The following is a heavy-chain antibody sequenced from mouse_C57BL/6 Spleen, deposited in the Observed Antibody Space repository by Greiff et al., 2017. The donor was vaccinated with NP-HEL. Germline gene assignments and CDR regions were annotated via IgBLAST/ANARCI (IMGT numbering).Heavy chain of an antibody. Sequence: QVQLKESGPELVKPGASVKISCKASGYAFSSSWMNWVKQRPGKGLEWIGRIYPGDGDTNYNGKFKGKATLTADKSSSTAYMQLSSLTSEDSAVYFCARSDGYSAGYYFDYWGQGTTLTVSS. V-gene: IGHV1-82*01. D-gene: IGHD2-3*01. CDR2: IYPGDGDT. CDR3: ARSDGYSAGYYFDY. CDR1: GYAFSSSW. J-gene: IGHJ2*01.